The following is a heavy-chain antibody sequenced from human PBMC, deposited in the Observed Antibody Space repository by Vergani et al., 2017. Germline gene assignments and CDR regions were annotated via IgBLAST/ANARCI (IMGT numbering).Heavy chain of an antibody. J-gene: IGHJ4*02. CDR2: IASSDTTV. V-gene: IGHV3-11*04. D-gene: IGHD3-10*01. CDR1: GFTFSDFS. Sequence: QVQLVESGGGVVQPGRSLRLSCAASGFTFSDFSMSWLRQAPGKGLEWISYIASSDTTVYYADSVKGRFTISRDNAKNSLYLEMNSLRAEDTAVYYCARDYLDFSGSGSPYYFDHWGQGTQVTVSS. CDR3: ARDYLDFSGSGSPYYFDH.